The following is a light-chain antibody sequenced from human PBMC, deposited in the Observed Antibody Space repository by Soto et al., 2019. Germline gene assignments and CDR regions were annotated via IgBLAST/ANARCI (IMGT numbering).Light chain of an antibody. V-gene: IGLV4-69*01. Sequence: QPVLTQSPSASASLGASVKLTCTLSSGHSSYAIAWHQQQPEKGPRYLMKLNSNGSHSKGDGIPDRFSGSSSGAERYLTIASLQSEDEADYYCQTGGTGYAVFGGGTQLTVL. CDR2: LNSNGSH. CDR3: QTGGTGYAV. CDR1: SGHSSYA. J-gene: IGLJ7*01.